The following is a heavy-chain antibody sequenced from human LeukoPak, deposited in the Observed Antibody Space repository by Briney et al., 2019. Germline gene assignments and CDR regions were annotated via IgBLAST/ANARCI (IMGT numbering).Heavy chain of an antibody. CDR2: ISGSGGST. Sequence: GGSLRLSCAASGFTFSSYAMSWVRQAPGKGLEWVAAISGSGGSTYYIDSVKGRFTISRDNSKNTLYLQMNSLRAEDTAVYYCAKEVIVGVSFDSWGQGTLVTVSS. D-gene: IGHD1-26*01. V-gene: IGHV3-23*01. CDR3: AKEVIVGVSFDS. J-gene: IGHJ4*02. CDR1: GFTFSSYA.